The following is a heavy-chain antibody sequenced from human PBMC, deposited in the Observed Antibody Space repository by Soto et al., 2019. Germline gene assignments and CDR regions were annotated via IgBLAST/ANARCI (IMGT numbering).Heavy chain of an antibody. D-gene: IGHD4-17*01. CDR1: GVSISSGGYY. CDR3: AMTTVTHYYYYYGMDV. V-gene: IGHV4-31*03. J-gene: IGHJ6*02. Sequence: SETLSLTCTVSGVSISSGGYYWSWIRQHPGKGLEWIGYIYYSGSTYYNPSLKSRVTISVDTSKNQFSLKLSSVTAADTAVYYCAMTTVTHYYYYYGMDVWGQGTTVTVSS. CDR2: IYYSGST.